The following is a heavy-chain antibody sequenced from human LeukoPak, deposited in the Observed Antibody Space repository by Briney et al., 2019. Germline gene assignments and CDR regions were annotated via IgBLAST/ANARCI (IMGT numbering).Heavy chain of an antibody. J-gene: IGHJ4*02. V-gene: IGHV3-11*04. D-gene: IGHD6-19*01. CDR1: GFTVSSNY. Sequence: GGSLRLSCAASGFTVSSNYMNWVRQAPGKGLEWVSYISSSGSTIYYADSVKGRFTISRDNAKNSLYLQMNSLRAEDTAVYYCARKEAVAGLVDYWGQGTLVTVSS. CDR2: ISSSGSTI. CDR3: ARKEAVAGLVDY.